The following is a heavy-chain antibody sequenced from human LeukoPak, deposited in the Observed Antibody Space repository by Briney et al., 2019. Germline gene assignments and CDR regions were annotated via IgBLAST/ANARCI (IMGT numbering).Heavy chain of an antibody. J-gene: IGHJ4*02. D-gene: IGHD5-24*01. V-gene: IGHV1-18*01. CDR1: GYTFTSYG. CDR2: ISAYNGNT. CDR3: AREVEVEAPLTEDGYNRFAPDY. Sequence: ASVKVSCKASGYTFTSYGISWVRQAPGQGLEWMGWISAYNGNTNYAQKLQGRVTMTTDTSTSTAYMELRSLRSDDTAVYYCAREVEVEAPLTEDGYNRFAPDYWGQGTLVTVSS.